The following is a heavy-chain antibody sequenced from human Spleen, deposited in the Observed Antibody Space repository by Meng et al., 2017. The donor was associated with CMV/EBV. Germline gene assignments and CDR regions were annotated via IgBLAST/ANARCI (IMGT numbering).Heavy chain of an antibody. V-gene: IGHV4-39*07. Sequence: SETLSLTCTVSGGSVSSGSYYWSWIRQPPGKGLEWIGEINHRGNTNYNPTLKSRVSISEDTSKNQFSLTLTSVTAADTALYYCARGGCSSTSCYIRGDYFDYWGQGTPVTVSS. D-gene: IGHD2-2*02. J-gene: IGHJ4*02. CDR1: GGSVSSGSYY. CDR2: INHRGNT. CDR3: ARGGCSSTSCYIRGDYFDY.